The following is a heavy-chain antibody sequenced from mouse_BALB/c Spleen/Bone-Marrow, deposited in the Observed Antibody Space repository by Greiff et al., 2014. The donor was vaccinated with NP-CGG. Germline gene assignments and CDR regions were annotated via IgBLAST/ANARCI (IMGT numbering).Heavy chain of an antibody. D-gene: IGHD2-14*01. CDR3: ARRGYDEGYYAMDY. Sequence: EVKLQESGPELVKPGASVKMSCKASGYTFTSYVMHWVKQEPGQGLEWIGYINPYSDGTKYNEKFKGKATLTSDKSSSTAYMELSSLTSEDSAVYYCARRGYDEGYYAMDYWGQGTSVTVSS. V-gene: IGHV1-14*01. CDR2: INPYSDGT. CDR1: GYTFTSYV. J-gene: IGHJ4*01.